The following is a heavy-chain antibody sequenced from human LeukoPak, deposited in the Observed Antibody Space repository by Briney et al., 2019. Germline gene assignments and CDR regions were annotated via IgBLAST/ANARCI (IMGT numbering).Heavy chain of an antibody. CDR3: AKDYCRDGNCPFPFLDS. Sequence: GGSLRLSCAASGFIFSDYYMSWIRQAPGKGLEWVSYISSSGSTIYYADSVKGRFTISRDNAKNSLYLQMNSLRAEDTALYYCAKDYCRDGNCPFPFLDSWGQGTLVTVSS. D-gene: IGHD2-15*01. J-gene: IGHJ4*02. CDR2: ISSSGSTI. CDR1: GFIFSDYY. V-gene: IGHV3-11*04.